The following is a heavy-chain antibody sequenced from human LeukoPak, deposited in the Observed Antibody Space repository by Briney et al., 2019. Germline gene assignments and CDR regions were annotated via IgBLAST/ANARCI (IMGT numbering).Heavy chain of an antibody. CDR1: GYSFTSYY. CDR2: INPKTGGT. CDR3: ARGFPPRRNYDSSGYYSYYFDH. D-gene: IGHD3-22*01. J-gene: IGHJ4*02. V-gene: IGHV1-2*02. Sequence: ASVKVSCKASGYSFTSYYLHWVRQAPGQGLEWMGWINPKTGGTNYAQKFQGRVTMTRDTSINTAYMELRSLRSDDTAVYYCARGFPPRRNYDSSGYYSYYFDHWGQGTLVTVSS.